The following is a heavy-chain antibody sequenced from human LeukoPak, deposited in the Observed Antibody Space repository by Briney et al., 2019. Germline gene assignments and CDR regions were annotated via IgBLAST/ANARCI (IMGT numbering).Heavy chain of an antibody. CDR3: ARDHSSGWLFDY. CDR1: GFTFSSYG. D-gene: IGHD6-19*01. Sequence: PGGSLRLSCAASGFTFSSYGMHWVRQAPGKGLEWVAVIWNDGTNKYYADSVKGRLTISRDNSKNTLYLQMNSLRAEDTAVYYCARDHSSGWLFDYWGQGTLVTVSS. J-gene: IGHJ4*02. V-gene: IGHV3-33*01. CDR2: IWNDGTNK.